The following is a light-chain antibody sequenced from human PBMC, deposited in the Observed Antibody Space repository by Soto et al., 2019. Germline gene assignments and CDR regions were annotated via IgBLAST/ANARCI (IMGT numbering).Light chain of an antibody. V-gene: IGKV1-39*01. CDR3: QQSYSTPGT. CDR1: QSISSY. Sequence: DIQMTQSPSSLSASVGDRVPITCRASQSISSYLNWYQQKPGKAPKLLIYAASILQSGVPSRFRGSGAGTDFTLTISSLQPEDFATYYGQQSYSTPGTFGQGTKVEIK. CDR2: AAS. J-gene: IGKJ1*01.